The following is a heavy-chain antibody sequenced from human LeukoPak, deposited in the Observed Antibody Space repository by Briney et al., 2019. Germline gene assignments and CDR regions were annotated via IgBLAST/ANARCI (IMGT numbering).Heavy chain of an antibody. J-gene: IGHJ3*02. V-gene: IGHV3-7*01. CDR3: ARYYDPTVGDAFDI. CDR1: GLTFSSYG. D-gene: IGHD3-16*01. CDR2: ISPDGSEK. Sequence: GGSLRLSCAASGLTFSSYGMHCVRQAPGKGLEWVANISPDGSEKYYVDSVKGRFTIPRDNGKNSLYLQLNSLKAEDTALYYCARYYDPTVGDAFDIWGQGTMVTVSP.